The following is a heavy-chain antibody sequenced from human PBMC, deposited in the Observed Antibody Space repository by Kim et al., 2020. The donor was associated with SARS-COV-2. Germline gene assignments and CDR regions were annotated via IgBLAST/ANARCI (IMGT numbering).Heavy chain of an antibody. D-gene: IGHD1-26*01. Sequence: SSEQKCQGRDTMTRDTSTSTVYMELSSLRSEDTAVYYCARDKSGSYSFDYWGQGTLVTVSS. V-gene: IGHV1-46*01. CDR3: ARDKSGSYSFDY. J-gene: IGHJ4*02.